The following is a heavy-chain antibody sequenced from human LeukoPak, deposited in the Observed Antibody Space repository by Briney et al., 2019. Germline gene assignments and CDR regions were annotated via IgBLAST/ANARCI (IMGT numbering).Heavy chain of an antibody. J-gene: IGHJ5*02. D-gene: IGHD2-2*01. Sequence: SSETLSLTCAVSGGSISSGGYSWSWIRQPPGKGLEWIGYIHHSGSTYYNPSLKSRVTISVDRSKNQFSLKLSSVTAADTAVYYCARVPAMSDGSAWFDPWGQGTLVTVSS. V-gene: IGHV4-30-2*01. CDR3: ARVPAMSDGSAWFDP. CDR1: GGSISSGGYS. CDR2: IHHSGST.